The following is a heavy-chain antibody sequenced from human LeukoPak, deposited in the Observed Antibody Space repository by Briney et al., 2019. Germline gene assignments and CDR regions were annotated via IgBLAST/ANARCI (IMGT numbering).Heavy chain of an antibody. V-gene: IGHV4-39*02. J-gene: IGHJ4*02. CDR1: GDSIRSSSYY. D-gene: IGHD1-26*01. CDR2: IYYSGST. Sequence: SETLSLTCTVSGDSIRSSSYYWGWIRQPPGKGLEWFGSIYYSGSTYSNPSLKSRVTISVDTSKNQFSLKLSSVTAADTAVYYCARDREVGATGYYFDYWGQGTLVTVSS. CDR3: ARDREVGATGYYFDY.